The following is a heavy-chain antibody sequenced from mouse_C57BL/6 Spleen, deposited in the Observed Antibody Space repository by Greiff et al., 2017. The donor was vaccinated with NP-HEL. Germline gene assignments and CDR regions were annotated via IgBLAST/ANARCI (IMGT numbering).Heavy chain of an antibody. CDR2: IWTGGGT. CDR3: ARTYYSNYGAMDY. Sequence: VKLEESGPGLVAPSQSLSITCTVSGFSLTSYAISWVRQPPGTGLEWLGVIWTGGGTNYNSALKSRLSISKDNSKSQVCLKMNSLQTDDTARYYCARTYYSNYGAMDYWGQGTSVTVSS. V-gene: IGHV2-9-1*01. J-gene: IGHJ4*01. D-gene: IGHD2-5*01. CDR1: GFSLTSYA.